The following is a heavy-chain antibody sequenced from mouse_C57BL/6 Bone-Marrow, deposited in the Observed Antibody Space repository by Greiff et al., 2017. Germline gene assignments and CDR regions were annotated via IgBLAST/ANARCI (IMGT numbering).Heavy chain of an antibody. Sequence: VKLVESGAELVRPGTSVKMSCKASGYTFTNYWIGWAKQRPGHGLEWIGDIYPGGGYTNYNEKFKGKATLTADKSSSTAYMQFSSLTSEDSAIYYCVVYYDYDNFAYWGQGTLVTVSA. CDR3: VVYYDYDNFAY. CDR1: GYTFTNYW. D-gene: IGHD2-4*01. V-gene: IGHV1-63*01. J-gene: IGHJ3*01. CDR2: IYPGGGYT.